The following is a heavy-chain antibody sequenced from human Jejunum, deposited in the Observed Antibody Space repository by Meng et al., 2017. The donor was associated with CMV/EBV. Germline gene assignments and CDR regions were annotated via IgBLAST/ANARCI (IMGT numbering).Heavy chain of an antibody. V-gene: IGHV1-2*02. CDR2: INPKRGDT. Sequence: QVQLVQSGVEVREAGATVKVSCKTYGYTFTDYYMHWVRQAPGQGLEWMGWINPKRGDTNYEQKFQGRITMTRDTSINTFYMQLSRLTPDDTASYYCARDGTAATSERGLAYWGQGTLVTVSS. D-gene: IGHD1-1*01. J-gene: IGHJ4*02. CDR1: GYTFTDYY. CDR3: ARDGTAATSERGLAY.